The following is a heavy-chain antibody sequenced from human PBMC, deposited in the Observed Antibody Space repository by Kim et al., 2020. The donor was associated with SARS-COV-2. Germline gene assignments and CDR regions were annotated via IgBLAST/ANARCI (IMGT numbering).Heavy chain of an antibody. CDR2: INHSGST. V-gene: IGHV4-34*01. CDR1: GGSFSGYY. J-gene: IGHJ4*02. CDR3: ARGRSGWRKTNDY. D-gene: IGHD6-19*01. Sequence: SETLSLTCAVYGGSFSGYYWSWIRQPPGKGLEWIGEINHSGSTNYNPSLKSRVTISVDTSKNQFSLKLSSVTAADTAVYYCARGRSGWRKTNDYWGQGTLVTVSS.